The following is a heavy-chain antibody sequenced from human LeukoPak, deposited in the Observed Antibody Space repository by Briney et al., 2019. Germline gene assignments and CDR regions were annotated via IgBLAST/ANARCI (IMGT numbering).Heavy chain of an antibody. CDR2: IYYSGST. Sequence: PSETLSLTCTVSGGSISSGGYYWSWIRQHPGKGLEWIGYIYYSGSTYYNPSLKSRVTISVDTSKNQFSLKLSSVTAADTAVYYCARGRGDEYSSSFQPYYFDYWGQGTLVTVSS. J-gene: IGHJ4*02. D-gene: IGHD6-6*01. CDR1: GGSISSGGYY. V-gene: IGHV4-31*03. CDR3: ARGRGDEYSSSFQPYYFDY.